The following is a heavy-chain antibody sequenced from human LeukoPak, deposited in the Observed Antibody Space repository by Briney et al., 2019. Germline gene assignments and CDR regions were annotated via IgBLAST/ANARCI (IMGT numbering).Heavy chain of an antibody. CDR2: ISGSGGST. V-gene: IGHV3-23*01. Sequence: PSGGSLRLSCAASGFTFSSYAMSWVRQAPGKGLEWVSAISGSGGSTYYADSVKGRFTISRDNSKNTLYLQMNSLRAEDTAVYYCAKDKGWGYSSYDYYGMDVWGQGTTVTVSS. CDR3: AKDKGWGYSSYDYYGMDV. J-gene: IGHJ6*02. CDR1: GFTFSSYA. D-gene: IGHD1-26*01.